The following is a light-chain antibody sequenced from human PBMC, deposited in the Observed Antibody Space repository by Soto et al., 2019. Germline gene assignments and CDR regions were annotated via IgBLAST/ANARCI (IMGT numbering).Light chain of an antibody. CDR2: KAS. V-gene: IGKV1-5*03. J-gene: IGKJ1*01. CDR1: QSISNW. Sequence: DIQMTQSPSTLSASVGDRVTITCRASQSISNWLAWYQQKPGKAPKLLIYKASILESGVPSRFTGSGSGTEFTLTISSLQPDDFATYYCQQYDTYWTFGQGTKVVIK. CDR3: QQYDTYWT.